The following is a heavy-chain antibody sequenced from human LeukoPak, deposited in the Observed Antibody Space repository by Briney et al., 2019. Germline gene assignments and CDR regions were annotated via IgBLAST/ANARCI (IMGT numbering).Heavy chain of an antibody. Sequence: GGSLRLSCAASGFTLSGYLMTWVRQAPGKGLEWVAVISYDGSNKYYADSVKGRFTISRDNSKNTLYLQMNSLRAEDTAVYYCAKDQVGCSGGSCYSAGDYYYYYGMDVWGQGTTVTVSS. V-gene: IGHV3-30*18. CDR2: ISYDGSNK. D-gene: IGHD2-15*01. CDR1: GFTLSGYL. J-gene: IGHJ6*02. CDR3: AKDQVGCSGGSCYSAGDYYYYYGMDV.